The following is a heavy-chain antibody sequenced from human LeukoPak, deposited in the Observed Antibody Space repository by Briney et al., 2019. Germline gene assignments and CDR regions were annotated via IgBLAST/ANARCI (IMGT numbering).Heavy chain of an antibody. V-gene: IGHV3-48*01. J-gene: IGHJ4*02. CDR2: ISRGSRTI. CDR1: GFTFSSYS. Sequence: GSLLLSCAASGFTFSSYSMNWVRQAPGKGLEWVSNISRGSRTIYYSDSVKGRFSISRDNAKNSVYLQMNSLRTEDTAVYYCARDSYSSSRNDYWGQGTLVTVSS. D-gene: IGHD6-13*01. CDR3: ARDSYSSSRNDY.